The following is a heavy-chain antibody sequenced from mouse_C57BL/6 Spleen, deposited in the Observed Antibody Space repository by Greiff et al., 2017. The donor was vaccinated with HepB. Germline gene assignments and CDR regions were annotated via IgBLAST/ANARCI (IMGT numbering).Heavy chain of an antibody. D-gene: IGHD1-1*01. J-gene: IGHJ3*01. CDR1: GFTFSSYA. V-gene: IGHV5-4*03. CDR3: ARVYYGSSNPFAY. CDR2: ISDGGSYT. Sequence: EVKLVESGGGLVKPGGSLKLSCAASGFTFSSYAMSWVRQTPEKRLEWVATISDGGSYTYYPDNVKGRFTISRDNAKNNLYLQMSHLKSEDTAMYYCARVYYGSSNPFAYWGQGTLVTVSA.